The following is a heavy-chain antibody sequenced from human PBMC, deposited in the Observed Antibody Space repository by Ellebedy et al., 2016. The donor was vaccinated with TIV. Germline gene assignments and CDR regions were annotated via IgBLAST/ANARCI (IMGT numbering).Heavy chain of an antibody. Sequence: ASVKVSCKASGFTFTTSAIQWVRQARGQRLEWIGWIVVGSGNINYAQKLQERVTITRDMSTTTAYMELSSLRSEDTAVYYCARVGLADANWYFDLWGRGTLVTVSS. CDR3: ARVGLADANWYFDL. CDR2: IVVGSGNI. CDR1: GFTFTTSA. V-gene: IGHV1-58*02. D-gene: IGHD2-2*01. J-gene: IGHJ2*01.